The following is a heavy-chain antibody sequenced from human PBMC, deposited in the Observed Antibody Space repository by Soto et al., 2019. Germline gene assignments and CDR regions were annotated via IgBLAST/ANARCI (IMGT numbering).Heavy chain of an antibody. CDR1: GFTFSNYA. CDR2: LSFDGNNV. Sequence: QVQLVESGGGVVQPGRSLRLSCAASGFTFSNYAIHWVRQAPGKGLEWVAVLSFDGNNVHYADSVKGRFTVSRDNSKNSRFLQMNSLRAEDTALYYCARGPIGDAAMVTNDFDYWGQGTLVTVSS. V-gene: IGHV3-30-3*01. CDR3: ARGPIGDAAMVTNDFDY. D-gene: IGHD5-18*01. J-gene: IGHJ4*02.